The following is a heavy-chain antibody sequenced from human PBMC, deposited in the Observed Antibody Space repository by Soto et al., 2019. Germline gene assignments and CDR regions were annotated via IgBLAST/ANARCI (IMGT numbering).Heavy chain of an antibody. CDR3: ARLTGLVQLERPINY. CDR1: GGSISSSSYY. V-gene: IGHV4-39*01. Sequence: SETLSLTCTVSGGSISSSSYYWGWIRQPPGKGLEWIGSIYYSGSTYYNPSLKSRVTISVDTSKNQFSLKLSSVTAADTAVYYCARLTGLVQLERPINYWGQGTLVTVSS. CDR2: IYYSGST. J-gene: IGHJ4*02. D-gene: IGHD1-1*01.